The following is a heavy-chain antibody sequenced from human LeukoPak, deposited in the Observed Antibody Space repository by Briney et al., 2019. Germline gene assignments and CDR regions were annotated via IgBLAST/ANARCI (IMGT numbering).Heavy chain of an antibody. CDR1: GFTFSSYW. Sequence: GGSLRLSCAASGFTFSSYWMSWVRQAPGKGLEWVANIKQDGSEKYYVDSVKGRFTISRDNAKNSLYLQMNSLRAEDTAVYYCARQRDGYNYAAEFDYWGQGTLVTVSS. CDR3: ARQRDGYNYAAEFDY. V-gene: IGHV3-7*01. D-gene: IGHD5-24*01. CDR2: IKQDGSEK. J-gene: IGHJ4*02.